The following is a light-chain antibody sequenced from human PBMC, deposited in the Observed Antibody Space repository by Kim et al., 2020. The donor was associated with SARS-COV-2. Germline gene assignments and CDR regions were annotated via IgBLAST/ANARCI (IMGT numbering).Light chain of an antibody. V-gene: IGKV3-20*01. J-gene: IGKJ3*01. CDR1: QSLSSSY. CDR2: GAS. Sequence: EIVLTQSPGTLSLSPGERATLSYRASQSLSSSYLAWYQHKPGQAPRLLIYGASSRATGIPDRFSGSGSGTDFTLTISRLEPEDFAVYYCQQYGSSLFTFGPGTKVDIK. CDR3: QQYGSSLFT.